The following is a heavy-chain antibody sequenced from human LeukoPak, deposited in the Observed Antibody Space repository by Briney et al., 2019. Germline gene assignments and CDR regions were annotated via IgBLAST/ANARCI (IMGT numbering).Heavy chain of an antibody. CDR2: IYSGGST. CDR1: GFTVSSNY. J-gene: IGHJ4*02. V-gene: IGHV3-53*01. Sequence: GGSLRLSCAASGFTVSSNYMSWVRQAPGKGLEWVSVIYSGGSTYYADSVKDRFTISRDNSKNTLYLQMNSLRAEGTAVYYCARVISSGWWADYWGQGTLVTVSP. D-gene: IGHD6-19*01. CDR3: ARVISSGWWADY.